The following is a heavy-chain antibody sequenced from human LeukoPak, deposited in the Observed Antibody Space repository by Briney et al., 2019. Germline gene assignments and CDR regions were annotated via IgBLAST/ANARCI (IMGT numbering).Heavy chain of an antibody. CDR3: AKDRGEGDPLYYFDY. Sequence: QAGGSLRLSCAASGFTFDDYAMHWVRQAPGKGLEWVSGISWNSGSIGYADSVKGRFTIPRDNAKNSLYLQMNSLRAEDTALYYCAKDRGEGDPLYYFDYWGQGTLVTVSS. CDR1: GFTFDDYA. J-gene: IGHJ4*02. D-gene: IGHD3-16*01. V-gene: IGHV3-9*01. CDR2: ISWNSGSI.